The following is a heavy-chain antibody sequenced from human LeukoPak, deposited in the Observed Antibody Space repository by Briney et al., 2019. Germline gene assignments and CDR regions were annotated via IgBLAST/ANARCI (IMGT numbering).Heavy chain of an antibody. V-gene: IGHV4-30-2*01. CDR3: ARHPRYCSGDPYSEDAFDI. J-gene: IGHJ3*02. Sequence: SETLSLTCAVSGGSISSGGYSWSWIRQPPGKGLEWIGYIYHSGSTYYNPSLKSRVTISVDGSKNQFSLKLSSVTAADTAVYYCARHPRYCSGDPYSEDAFDIWGQGTMVTVSS. CDR1: GGSISSGGYS. D-gene: IGHD2-15*01. CDR2: IYHSGST.